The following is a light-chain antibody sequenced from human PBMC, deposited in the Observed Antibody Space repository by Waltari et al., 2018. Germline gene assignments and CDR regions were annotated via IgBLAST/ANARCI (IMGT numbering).Light chain of an antibody. V-gene: IGLV2-11*01. Sequence: QSALTQPRSVSGSPGPSVTISCTGTSNDVGASNYVSWHQQHPGKAPKLMIYDVSKRPSGVPDRFSASKSGNTASLTISGLQAEDEADYYCCSYTGTYTHWVFGGGTKLTVL. CDR3: CSYTGTYTHWV. CDR2: DVS. CDR1: SNDVGASNY. J-gene: IGLJ3*02.